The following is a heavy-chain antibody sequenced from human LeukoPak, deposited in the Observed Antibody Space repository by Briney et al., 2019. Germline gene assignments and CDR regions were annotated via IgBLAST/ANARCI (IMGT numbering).Heavy chain of an antibody. Sequence: GGSLRLSCAASGFTFSSYWMSWLRQAPGKGLEWVSAFSGSGGSTYYADSVKGRFTISRDNSKNTMYLQMNSLRAEDTAVYYCAKDPQFEQQLVGGPFDYWGQGTLVTVSS. CDR2: FSGSGGST. J-gene: IGHJ4*02. D-gene: IGHD6-13*01. CDR3: AKDPQFEQQLVGGPFDY. CDR1: GFTFSSYW. V-gene: IGHV3-23*01.